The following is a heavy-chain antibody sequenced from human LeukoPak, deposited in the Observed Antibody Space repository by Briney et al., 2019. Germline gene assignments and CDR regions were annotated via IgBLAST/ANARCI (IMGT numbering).Heavy chain of an antibody. Sequence: GGSLRLSCVASGFTFSSFAMNWVRQAPGKGLEWVSYISSSGSTIYYADSVKGRFTISRDNAKNSLYLQMNSLRAEDTAVYYCAELGITMIGGVWGKGTTVTISS. CDR2: ISSSGSTI. CDR3: AELGITMIGGV. CDR1: GFTFSSFA. J-gene: IGHJ6*04. D-gene: IGHD3-10*02. V-gene: IGHV3-48*03.